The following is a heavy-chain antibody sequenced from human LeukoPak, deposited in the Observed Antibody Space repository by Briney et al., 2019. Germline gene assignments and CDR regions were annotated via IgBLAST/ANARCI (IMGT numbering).Heavy chain of an antibody. D-gene: IGHD4-17*01. V-gene: IGHV4-38-2*02. CDR1: GYSINSGYY. CDR3: ARTMTTVLGWFDP. Sequence: SETLSLTCTVSGYSINSGYYWAWIRQPPGKGLEWIGSIYHSGSAYYNPSLKSRVTISVDTSKNQFSLKLSSVTAADTAVYYCARTMTTVLGWFDPWGQGTLVTVSS. CDR2: IYHSGSA. J-gene: IGHJ5*02.